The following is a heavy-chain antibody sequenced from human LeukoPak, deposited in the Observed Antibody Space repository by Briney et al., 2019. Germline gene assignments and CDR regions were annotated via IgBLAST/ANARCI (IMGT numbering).Heavy chain of an antibody. CDR2: IIPMFRKA. CDR1: GGTFRNFA. D-gene: IGHD3-22*01. CDR3: AKVFFVDSSGYYYEVSFDY. J-gene: IGHJ4*02. V-gene: IGHV1-69*13. Sequence: ASVKVSCKASGGTFRNFAINWVRQAPGQGLEWMGGIIPMFRKADYAQKFQDRVTITADESTSTVYLELSSLRAEDTAVYYCAKVFFVDSSGYYYEVSFDYWGQGTLVTVSS.